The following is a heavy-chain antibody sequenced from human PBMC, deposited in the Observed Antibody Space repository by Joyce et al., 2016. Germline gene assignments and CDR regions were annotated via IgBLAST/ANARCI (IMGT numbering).Heavy chain of an antibody. CDR1: GDSFTPGGYG. CDR2: IYHSGNT. Sequence: QLLLQESGPGLVKTSQTLSLTCAVSGDSFTPGGYGWNWIRQPPGKGLEWIGDIYHSGNTHFTPSLQSRVTISLDRSKSQFSLKLSSVTAADTAVYYCARAPRGPGYFDSWGQGTLVTVSS. V-gene: IGHV4-30-2*01. J-gene: IGHJ4*02. CDR3: ARAPRGPGYFDS. D-gene: IGHD3-10*01.